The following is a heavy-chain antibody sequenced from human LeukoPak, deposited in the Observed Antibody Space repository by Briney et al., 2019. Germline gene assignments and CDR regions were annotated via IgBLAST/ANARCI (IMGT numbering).Heavy chain of an antibody. CDR3: AREYSSPPGMFDY. D-gene: IGHD6-13*01. CDR2: ISYDGSNK. J-gene: IGHJ4*02. V-gene: IGHV3-30-3*01. Sequence: PGRSLRLSCAASGFTFSSHAMHWVRQAPGKGLEWVAVISYDGSNKYYADSVKGRFTISRDNSKNTLYLQMNSLRAEDTAVYYCAREYSSPPGMFDYWGQGTLVTVSS. CDR1: GFTFSSHA.